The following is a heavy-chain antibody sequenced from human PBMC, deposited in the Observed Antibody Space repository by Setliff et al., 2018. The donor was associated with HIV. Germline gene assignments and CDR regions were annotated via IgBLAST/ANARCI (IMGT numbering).Heavy chain of an antibody. CDR2: IYYSGRT. V-gene: IGHV4-39*07. J-gene: IGHJ6*03. CDR1: RGSISSTSHY. Sequence: PSETLSLTCIVSRGSISSTSHYWGWVRQSPGRRLEWIGSIYYSGRTYYNPSLKSRVTMSVDTSTNQFSLDLTSVTAADTAVYFCAGEIAPAARLPNVGGPPPPGYYHYMDVWGKGTTVTVSS. D-gene: IGHD2-8*01. CDR3: AGEIAPAARLPNVGGPPPPGYYHYMDV.